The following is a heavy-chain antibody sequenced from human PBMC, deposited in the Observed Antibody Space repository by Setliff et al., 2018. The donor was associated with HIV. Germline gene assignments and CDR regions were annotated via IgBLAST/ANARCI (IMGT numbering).Heavy chain of an antibody. D-gene: IGHD3-22*01. CDR3: VRVGPFEFDSSGYAEF. CDR1: GYTFSSFA. Sequence: ASVKVSCKASGYTFSSFAMSWVRQAPGQGLEWVAWISGYNGHTNYAQRFQGRVTVTTDTSTSTAYMELRSLRSDDTAVYFCVRVGPFEFDSSGYAEFWGQGTPVTVSS. V-gene: IGHV1-18*01. CDR2: ISGYNGHT. J-gene: IGHJ4*02.